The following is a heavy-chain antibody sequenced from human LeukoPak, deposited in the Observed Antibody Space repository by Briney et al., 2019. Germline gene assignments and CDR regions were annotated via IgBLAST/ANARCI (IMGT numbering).Heavy chain of an antibody. D-gene: IGHD7-27*01. Sequence: GGSLRLSCVASGLTVNSNYISWVRQAPGKGLEWVSLTYSGGSSYYADSVKGRFTISRDIPKNTLYLQMNSLRAEDTAVYYCARDGENHYYDYWGQGTLVTVST. CDR2: TYSGGSS. CDR1: GLTVNSNY. CDR3: ARDGENHYYDY. V-gene: IGHV3-66*01. J-gene: IGHJ4*02.